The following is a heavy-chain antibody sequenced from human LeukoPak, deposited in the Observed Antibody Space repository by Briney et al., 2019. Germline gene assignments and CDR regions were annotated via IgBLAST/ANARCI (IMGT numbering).Heavy chain of an antibody. Sequence: GGSLRLSCAASGFTFSSYAMSWVRQAPGKGLEWVSAISGSGGSTYYADSVKGRFTISRDNSKNTLYLQMNSLRAEDTAVYYCAKSRQCSSTSCYRAGDYWGQGTLVTVSS. CDR2: ISGSGGST. D-gene: IGHD2-2*02. CDR3: AKSRQCSSTSCYRAGDY. CDR1: GFTFSSYA. V-gene: IGHV3-23*01. J-gene: IGHJ4*02.